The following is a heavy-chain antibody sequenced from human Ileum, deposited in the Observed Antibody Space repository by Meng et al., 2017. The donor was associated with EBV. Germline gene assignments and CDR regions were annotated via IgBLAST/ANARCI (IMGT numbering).Heavy chain of an antibody. V-gene: IGHV4-4*03. CDR1: GGSISSSNW. Sequence: VGVKEWVPGLVKPLGTLALPCSVSGGSISSSNWWSWVRQAPGKGLEWIGEIHHTESTNYNPSLKSRVTISVDKSKNQFSLKLSSVTAADTAVYYCARESYSDSSGYYSLDYWGQGSLVTVSS. D-gene: IGHD3-22*01. CDR3: ARESYSDSSGYYSLDY. J-gene: IGHJ4*02. CDR2: IHHTEST.